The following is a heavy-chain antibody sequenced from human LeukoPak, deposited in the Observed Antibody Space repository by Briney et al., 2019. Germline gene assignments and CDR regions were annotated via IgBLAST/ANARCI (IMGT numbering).Heavy chain of an antibody. CDR3: AKGLESMDV. CDR1: GFTFSSYG. D-gene: IGHD5-24*01. Sequence: PGGSLRLSCAASGFTFSSYGMHWVRQAPGKGLEWVAVISYDGSNKYYADSVKGRFTISRDNSKNTLYLQMNSLRAEDTAVYYCAKGLESMDVWGQGTTVTVSS. J-gene: IGHJ6*02. V-gene: IGHV3-30*18. CDR2: ISYDGSNK.